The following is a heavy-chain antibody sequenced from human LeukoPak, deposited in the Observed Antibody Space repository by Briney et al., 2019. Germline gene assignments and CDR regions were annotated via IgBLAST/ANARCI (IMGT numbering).Heavy chain of an antibody. Sequence: GGSLRLSCAASGFSFSGYGMHWVRQAPGKGLEWVAIIRYDGSNEYYADSVKGRFTISRDKSKNTLSLQMNSLKTEDTAVYYCTTGIVGATRRALYFDYWGQGTLVTVSS. CDR2: IRYDGSNE. J-gene: IGHJ4*02. CDR3: TTGIVGATRRALYFDY. CDR1: GFSFSGYG. V-gene: IGHV3-30*02. D-gene: IGHD1-26*01.